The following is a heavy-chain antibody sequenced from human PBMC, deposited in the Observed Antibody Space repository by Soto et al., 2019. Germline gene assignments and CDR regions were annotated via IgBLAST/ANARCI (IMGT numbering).Heavy chain of an antibody. CDR1: GYTFTNYW. J-gene: IGHJ4*02. CDR3: LGHAGDIESYVGTRSFDA. Sequence: ESLKISCEASGYTFTNYWIGWVRQMPGTGLEWMGIIYPRDSDTRYSPSFQDQVTMSVDKSIGTAYLQWSSLKASDTAMYYCLGHAGDIESYVGTRSFDAWGQGPL. CDR2: IYPRDSDT. D-gene: IGHD7-27*01. V-gene: IGHV5-51*01.